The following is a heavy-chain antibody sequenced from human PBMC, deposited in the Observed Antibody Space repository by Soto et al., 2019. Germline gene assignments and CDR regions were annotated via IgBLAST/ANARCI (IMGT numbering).Heavy chain of an antibody. CDR1: GFTFSSYG. J-gene: IGHJ4*02. D-gene: IGHD4-4*01. Sequence: PGGSLRLSCAASGFTFSSYGMHWVRQAPGKGLEWVSVIRGGGGSKYYADSVKGRFTISRDNSKNTLYLQMNSLRAEDTAVYYCAKDPGTYTYSNYLWGQGTLVTVSS. V-gene: IGHV3-23*01. CDR2: IRGGGGSK. CDR3: AKDPGTYTYSNYL.